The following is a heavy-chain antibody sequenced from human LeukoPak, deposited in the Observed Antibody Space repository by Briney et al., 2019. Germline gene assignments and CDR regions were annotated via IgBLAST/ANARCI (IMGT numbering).Heavy chain of an antibody. Sequence: GASVKVSCKASGYTLTGYYIHWVRQAPGQGLEWMGWINPNGGDTNYAQKFQGRVTMTSDTSISTAYMEMSRLRFDDTAVYYCTCGGSGYLTLDYWGQGTLVTVSS. CDR1: GYTLTGYY. J-gene: IGHJ4*02. CDR2: INPNGGDT. D-gene: IGHD3-22*01. CDR3: TCGGSGYLTLDY. V-gene: IGHV1-2*02.